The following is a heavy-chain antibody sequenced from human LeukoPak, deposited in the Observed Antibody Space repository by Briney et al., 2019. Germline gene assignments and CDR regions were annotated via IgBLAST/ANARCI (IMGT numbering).Heavy chain of an antibody. J-gene: IGHJ4*02. CDR3: ARDLEWFGESASFDY. CDR2: ISSSSSSTI. D-gene: IGHD3-10*01. CDR1: GFTFSSYS. Sequence: GGSLRLSCAASGFTFSSYSMNWVRQAPGKGLEWVSYISSSSSSTIYYADSVKGRFTISRDNAKNSLYLQMNSLRAEDTAVYYCARDLEWFGESASFDYWGQGTLVTVSS. V-gene: IGHV3-48*04.